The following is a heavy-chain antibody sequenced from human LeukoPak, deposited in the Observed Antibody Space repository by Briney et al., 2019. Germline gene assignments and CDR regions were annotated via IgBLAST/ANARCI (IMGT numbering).Heavy chain of an antibody. CDR2: INPDSGFT. Sequence: ASVKVSCKASGYKFTDDYMHWVRQAPGQGLEFMGWINPDSGFTNYAQKFKGRVTMTRDTSISTAYLEVRSLTSDDTAVYYCATTADAYTSWWKVWGQGTLVTVSS. D-gene: IGHD3-16*01. V-gene: IGHV1-2*02. CDR1: GYKFTDDY. CDR3: ATTADAYTSWWKV. J-gene: IGHJ4*02.